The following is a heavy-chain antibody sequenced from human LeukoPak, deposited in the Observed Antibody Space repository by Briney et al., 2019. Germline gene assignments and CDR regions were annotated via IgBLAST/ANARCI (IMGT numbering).Heavy chain of an antibody. Sequence: GGALRLSCAASGFTFSSYGMHWVRQAPGKGLEWVAVIWYDGSNKYYADSVKGRFTISRDNSKNTLYLQMNSLRAEDTAVYYCARAHYYGSGSYYQYFQHWGQGTLVTVSS. CDR3: ARAHYYGSGSYYQYFQH. CDR1: GFTFSSYG. CDR2: IWYDGSNK. J-gene: IGHJ1*01. V-gene: IGHV3-33*08. D-gene: IGHD3-10*01.